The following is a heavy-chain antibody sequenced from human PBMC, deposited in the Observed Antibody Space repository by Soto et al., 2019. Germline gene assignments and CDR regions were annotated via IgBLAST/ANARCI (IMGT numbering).Heavy chain of an antibody. CDR3: TLTYHEGSGSYYFRY. Sequence: EVQLVESGGGLVKPGESLRLSCAASGFSFRNAWMNWVRQAPGRGLEWVGRIKSKADGGTTDYAAPVRDRFIISRHXSXHTQDLEVNGLEIEDRGVYYCTLTYHEGSGSYYFRYWGPGALGTVFS. CDR1: GFSFRNAW. J-gene: IGHJ1*01. V-gene: IGHV3-15*07. CDR2: IKSKADGGTT. D-gene: IGHD3-10*01.